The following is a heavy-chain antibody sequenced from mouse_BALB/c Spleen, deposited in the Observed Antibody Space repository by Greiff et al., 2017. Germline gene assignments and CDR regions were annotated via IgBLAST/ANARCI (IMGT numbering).Heavy chain of an antibody. V-gene: IGHV5-6-5*01. CDR3: ARTDYGSRMDY. CDR1: GFTFSSYA. Sequence: DVMLVESGGGLVKPGGSLKLSCAASGFTFSSYAMSWVRQTPEKRLEWVASISSGGSTYYPDSVKGRFTISRDNARNILYLQMSSLRSEDTAMYYCARTDYGSRMDYWGQGTSVTVSS. J-gene: IGHJ4*01. CDR2: ISSGGST. D-gene: IGHD1-1*01.